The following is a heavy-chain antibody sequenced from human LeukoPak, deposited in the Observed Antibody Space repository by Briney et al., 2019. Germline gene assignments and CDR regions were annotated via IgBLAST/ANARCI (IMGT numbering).Heavy chain of an antibody. Sequence: SETLSLTYTVSGGSISSYYWSWIRQPPGKGLEWIGYIYYSGSANYNPSLKSRVTISVDTSKNQFSLKLSSVTAADTAVYYCARESLYYGYAFDIWGQGTMVTASS. CDR1: GGSISSYY. CDR3: ARESLYYGYAFDI. D-gene: IGHD3-10*01. V-gene: IGHV4-59*01. J-gene: IGHJ3*02. CDR2: IYYSGSA.